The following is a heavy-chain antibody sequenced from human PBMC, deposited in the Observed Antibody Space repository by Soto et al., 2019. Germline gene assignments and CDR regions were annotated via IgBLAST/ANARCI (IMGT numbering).Heavy chain of an antibody. J-gene: IGHJ4*02. V-gene: IGHV1-2*02. D-gene: IGHD1-26*01. CDR2: INPNSGGT. CDR3: ARGSGSYSHPFDY. CDR1: GYTFTGYY. Sequence: ASVKVSCKASGYTFTGYYMHWVRQAPGQGLEWMGWINPNSGGTNYAQKFQGRFTISRDNAKNSLYLQMNSLRAEDTAVYYCARGSGSYSHPFDYWGQGTLVTVSS.